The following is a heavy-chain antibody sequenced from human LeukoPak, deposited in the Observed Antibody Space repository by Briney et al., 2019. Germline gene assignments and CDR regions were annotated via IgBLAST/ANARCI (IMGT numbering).Heavy chain of an antibody. CDR1: GFTFSSHS. D-gene: IGHD4/OR15-4a*01. CDR2: ISSSSSYI. CDR3: ARGGRGASFDY. V-gene: IGHV3-21*01. J-gene: IGHJ4*02. Sequence: GGSLRLSCAASGFTFSSHSMNWVRQAPGKGLEWVSSISSSSSYIYYADSVKGRFTISRDNAKNSLYLQMNSLRAEDTAVYYCARGGRGASFDYWGQGTLVTVSS.